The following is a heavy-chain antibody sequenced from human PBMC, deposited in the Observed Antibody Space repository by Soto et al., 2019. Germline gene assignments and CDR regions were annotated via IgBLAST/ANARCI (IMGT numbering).Heavy chain of an antibody. CDR3: ARLLTEGATFREDAFDL. CDR2: ISTFNGKT. J-gene: IGHJ3*01. CDR1: RYIFTSHG. D-gene: IGHD1-26*01. V-gene: IGHV1-18*01. Sequence: QVQLVQSGGDVKTPGASVKVSCTSFRYIFTSHGIAWVRQAPGQGLEWMGWISTFNGKTDYAQKFQGRVTMTADTLTSTVHMELRSLRSDDTAVYYCARLLTEGATFREDAFDLWGQGTKVTVSS.